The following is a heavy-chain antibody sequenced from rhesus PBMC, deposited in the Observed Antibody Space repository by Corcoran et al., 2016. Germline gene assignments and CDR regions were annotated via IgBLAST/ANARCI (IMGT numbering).Heavy chain of an antibody. J-gene: IGHJ6*01. CDR2: INRGGSI. V-gene: IGHV3S43*01. Sequence: EVQLVESGGGLVQPGGSLRLSCAAPGFTSGNSDLIWIRQAPGKGLVWVSYINRGGSIYYSDSVKGRFTISRDNAKNTLYLQMSSLRVEDTAVYYCANTLEYCTGSGCYGLDSWGQGVVVTVSS. CDR1: GFTSGNSD. D-gene: IGHD2-21*01. CDR3: ANTLEYCTGSGCYGLDS.